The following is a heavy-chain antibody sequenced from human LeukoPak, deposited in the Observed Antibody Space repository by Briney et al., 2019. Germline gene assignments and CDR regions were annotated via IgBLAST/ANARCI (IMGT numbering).Heavy chain of an antibody. CDR2: IYYSGST. CDR3: ARDRVVPTYDFWSGYRQYYMDV. CDR1: GGSISSHY. V-gene: IGHV4-59*11. J-gene: IGHJ6*03. Sequence: SETLSLTCTVSGGSISSHYWSWIRQPPGKGLEWIGYIYYSGSTNYNPSLKSRVTISVVTSKNQFSLKLSSVTAADTAVYYCARDRVVPTYDFWSGYRQYYMDVWGKGTTVTVSS. D-gene: IGHD3-3*01.